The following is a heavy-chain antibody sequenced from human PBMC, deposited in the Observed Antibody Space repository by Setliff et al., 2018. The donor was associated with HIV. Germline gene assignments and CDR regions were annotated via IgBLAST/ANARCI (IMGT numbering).Heavy chain of an antibody. D-gene: IGHD1-1*01. V-gene: IGHV1-69*05. CDR2: IIPIFGTP. CDR3: ASSAGAVPTTAPYGDYYYYFYMDV. J-gene: IGHJ6*03. CDR1: GGIFSRFA. Sequence: SVKVSCKASGGIFSRFAFSWVRQAPGQGREWMGGIIPIFGTPNYAQKFQGRVTITTDESTTTVYMELYSLTSEDTAIYYCASSAGAVPTTAPYGDYYYYFYMDVWGKGTTVTVSS.